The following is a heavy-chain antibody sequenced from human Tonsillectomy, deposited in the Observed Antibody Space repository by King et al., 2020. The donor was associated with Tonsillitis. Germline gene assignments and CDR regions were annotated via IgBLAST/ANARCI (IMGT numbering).Heavy chain of an antibody. CDR1: GGSVSSGRYF. Sequence: VQLQESGPGLVKPSETLPLICTVSGGSVSSGRYFWNWIRQPPGKGLEWIGNIDDSGSTRYNPSLKSRVAISADTSKNQVSPGLRSVSAADTAVYYCARSSCGTSCFGHYYYGMDVWGKGTTVIVSS. D-gene: IGHD2-2*01. V-gene: IGHV4-61*01. J-gene: IGHJ6*04. CDR3: ARSSCGTSCFGHYYYGMDV. CDR2: IDDSGST.